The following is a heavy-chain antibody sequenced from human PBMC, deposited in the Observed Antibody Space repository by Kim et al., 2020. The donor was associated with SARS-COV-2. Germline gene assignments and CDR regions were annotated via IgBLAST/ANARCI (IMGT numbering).Heavy chain of an antibody. CDR3: ARDTAAAMDV. D-gene: IGHD6-25*01. V-gene: IGHV3-72*01. J-gene: IGHJ6*02. Sequence: YGPSVKGQFIVSRENSKNSLYLQMNRLKTGDTAVYYCARDTAAAMDVWGQGTTVTVSS.